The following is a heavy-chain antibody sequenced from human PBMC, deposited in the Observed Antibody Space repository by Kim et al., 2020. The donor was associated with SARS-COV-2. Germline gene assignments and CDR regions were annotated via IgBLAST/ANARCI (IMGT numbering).Heavy chain of an antibody. CDR1: GGSISSGSYY. CDR2: IYTSGST. V-gene: IGHV4-61*02. J-gene: IGHJ6*02. CDR3: ARERFGELLYGYYYGMDV. Sequence: SETLSLTCTVSGGSISSGSYYWSWIRQPAGKGLEWIGRIYTSGSTNYNPSLKSRVTISVVTSKNQFSLKLSSVTAADTAVYYCARERFGELLYGYYYGMDVWGQGTTVTVSS. D-gene: IGHD3-10*01.